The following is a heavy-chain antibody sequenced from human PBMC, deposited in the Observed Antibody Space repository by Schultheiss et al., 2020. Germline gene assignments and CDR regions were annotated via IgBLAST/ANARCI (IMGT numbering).Heavy chain of an antibody. Sequence: SETLSLTCAVSGGSISSSNWWSWVRQPPGKGLEWIGEINHSGSTNYNPSLNSRVTISLDKSKNQFSLKLSSVTAADTAVYYCARGRDEYSSSSYVYWGQGTLVTVSS. D-gene: IGHD6-6*01. V-gene: IGHV4-4*02. CDR1: GGSISSSNW. CDR2: INHSGST. J-gene: IGHJ4*02. CDR3: ARGRDEYSSSSYVY.